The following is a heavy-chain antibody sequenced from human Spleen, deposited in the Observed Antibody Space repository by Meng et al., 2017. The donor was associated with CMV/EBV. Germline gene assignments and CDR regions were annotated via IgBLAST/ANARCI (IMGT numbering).Heavy chain of an antibody. CDR3: ARDLEVYYDTLTGYYRGGYGMDV. CDR2: IYNSGGT. D-gene: IGHD3-9*01. V-gene: IGHV3-66*03. J-gene: IGHJ6*02. Sequence: NYMSWVRQAPGKGLEWVSVIYNSGGTYYADSVKGRFTISRDNSKNTVYFQMNSLRAEDTAVYYCARDLEVYYDTLTGYYRGGYGMDVWGQGTTVTVSS. CDR1: NY.